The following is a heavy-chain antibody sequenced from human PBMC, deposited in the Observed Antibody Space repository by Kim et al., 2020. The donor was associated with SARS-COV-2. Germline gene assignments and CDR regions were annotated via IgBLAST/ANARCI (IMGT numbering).Heavy chain of an antibody. V-gene: IGHV1-3*01. Sequence: ASVKVSCKASGYTFSNYAMHWVRQAPGQGLEWMGWINADSGNTEYSQKFQGRLIITRDTSASTAYMELSSLRSEDTAVYYCASGGAVLRFLELFTSSFDSWGPGTLGSVS. D-gene: IGHD3-3*01. CDR1: GYTFSNYA. CDR2: INADSGNT. CDR3: ASGGAVLRFLELFTSSFDS. J-gene: IGHJ4*01.